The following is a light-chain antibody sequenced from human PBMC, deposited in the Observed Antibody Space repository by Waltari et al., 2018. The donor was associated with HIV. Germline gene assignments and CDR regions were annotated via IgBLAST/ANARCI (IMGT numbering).Light chain of an antibody. J-gene: IGKJ2*01. CDR2: WAS. Sequence: DIVMTQSTDSLAVSLGERATINCKSSQSGLHSSNNKNYLAWYQQKPGQPPKLLIYWASTRESGVPDRFSGSGSGTDFTLTISSLQAEDVAVYYCQQHYSAPHTFGQGTKLEIK. V-gene: IGKV4-1*01. CDR3: QQHYSAPHT. CDR1: QSGLHSSNNKNY.